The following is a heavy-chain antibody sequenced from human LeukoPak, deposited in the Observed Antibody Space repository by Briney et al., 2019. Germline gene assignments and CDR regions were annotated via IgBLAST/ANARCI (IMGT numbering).Heavy chain of an antibody. CDR3: ARVMGLEGCIDY. V-gene: IGHV1-2*02. CDR2: INPNSGGT. CDR1: GYTFTGYY. J-gene: IGHJ4*02. Sequence: ASVKVSCKASGYTFTGYYMHWVRQAPGQGLEWMGWINPNSGGTNYAQKFQGRVTMTRDTSISTAYMELSRLRSEDTAVYYCARVMGLEGCIDYWGQGTLVTVSS. D-gene: IGHD2-8*01.